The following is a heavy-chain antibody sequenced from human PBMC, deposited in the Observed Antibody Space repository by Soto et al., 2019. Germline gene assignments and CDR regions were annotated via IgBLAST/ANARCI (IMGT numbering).Heavy chain of an antibody. V-gene: IGHV4-30-4*01. CDR1: GGSISSGDYY. J-gene: IGHJ4*02. CDR2: IYYSGST. D-gene: IGHD5-18*01. Sequence: QVQLQESGPGLVKPSQTLSLTCTVSGGSISSGDYYWSWIRQPPGKGLEWIGYIYYSGSTYYNPSPKSRVTISVDTSKNQFALKLSSVTAADTAVYYCARGPSAMVYFDYWGQGTLVTVSS. CDR3: ARGPSAMVYFDY.